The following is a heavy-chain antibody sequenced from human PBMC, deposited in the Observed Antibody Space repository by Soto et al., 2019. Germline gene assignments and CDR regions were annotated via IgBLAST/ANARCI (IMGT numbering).Heavy chain of an antibody. J-gene: IGHJ5*02. CDR2: IYHSGST. CDR3: ASRQWFGELLVYSWFDP. V-gene: IGHV4-4*02. Sequence: PSETLFLTCAVSSGSISISNWWSWVRQPPGKGLEWIGEIYHSGSTNYNPSLKSRVTISVDKSKNQFSLKLSSVTAADTAVYYCASRQWFGELLVYSWFDPWGQGTLVTVSS. CDR1: SGSISISNW. D-gene: IGHD3-10*01.